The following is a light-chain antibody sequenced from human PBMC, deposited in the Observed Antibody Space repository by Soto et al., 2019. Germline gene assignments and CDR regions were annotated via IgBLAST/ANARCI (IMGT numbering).Light chain of an antibody. Sequence: DIQMTQSPSSLSASVGDRVTISCRTSQSIARFLNWYQQKRGKAPKLLIYASSTLQGGVPSSFSGSGSGTDFTLTISSLQPDDVATYFCQQSYSTPYTFGQGTKLDIK. CDR1: QSIARF. CDR3: QQSYSTPYT. V-gene: IGKV1-39*01. CDR2: ASS. J-gene: IGKJ2*01.